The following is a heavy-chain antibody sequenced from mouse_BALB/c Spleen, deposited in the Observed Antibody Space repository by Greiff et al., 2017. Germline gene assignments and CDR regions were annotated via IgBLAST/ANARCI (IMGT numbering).Heavy chain of an antibody. CDR1: GFTFSDYY. Sequence: EVKLVESGGGLVKPGGSLKLSCAASGFTFSDYYMYWVRQTPEKRLEWVATISDGGSYTYYPDSVKGRFTISRDNAKNNLYLQMSSLKSEDTAMYYCARGRYGNDPSPAMDYWGQGTSVTVSS. CDR3: ARGRYGNDPSPAMDY. J-gene: IGHJ4*01. CDR2: ISDGGSYT. D-gene: IGHD2-2*01. V-gene: IGHV5-4*02.